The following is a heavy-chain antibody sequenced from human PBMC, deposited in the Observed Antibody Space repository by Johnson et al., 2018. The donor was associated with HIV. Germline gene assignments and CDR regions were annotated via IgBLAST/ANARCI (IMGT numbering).Heavy chain of an antibody. CDR3: ARGGSSGWSGFLAFDI. J-gene: IGHJ3*02. CDR2: ISGSGGST. CDR1: GFTFSSYA. V-gene: IGHV3-23*04. Sequence: VLLVESGGGLVQPGGSLRLSCAAPGFTFSSYAMSWVRQAPGKGLEWVSAISGSGGSTYYADSVKGRFTISRDNSKNTLYLQMNSLRAGDTAIYYCARGGSSGWSGFLAFDIWGQGTMVTVSS. D-gene: IGHD6-19*01.